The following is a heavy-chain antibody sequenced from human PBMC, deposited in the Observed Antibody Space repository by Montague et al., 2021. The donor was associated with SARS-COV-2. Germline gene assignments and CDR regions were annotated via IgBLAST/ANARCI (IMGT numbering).Heavy chain of an antibody. D-gene: IGHD2-21*02. Sequence: SETLSLTCAVYGGSFSGYYWSWIRQPPGKGLEWIGEINHSGSTNYNPSLKGRVTISVDTSKNQFSLKLSSVTAADTAVYYCARGSWHIVVVTAIRDGYYGMDVWGQGTTVTVSS. V-gene: IGHV4-34*01. CDR2: INHSGST. CDR3: ARGSWHIVVVTAIRDGYYGMDV. J-gene: IGHJ6*02. CDR1: GGSFSGYY.